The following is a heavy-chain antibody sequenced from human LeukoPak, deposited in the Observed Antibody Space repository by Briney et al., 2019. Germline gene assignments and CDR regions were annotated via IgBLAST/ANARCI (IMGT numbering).Heavy chain of an antibody. Sequence: QSGGSLRLSCAASGFTFDSYAMHWVRQAPGKGPEWVAVISYDGSDKYSADSVKGRFTISRDNSKNTLYLQMNSLRPEDTAVYYCARDSPTKYCSSTSCYRVDFDYWGQGTLVTVSS. J-gene: IGHJ4*02. CDR1: GFTFDSYA. D-gene: IGHD2-2*01. CDR2: ISYDGSDK. V-gene: IGHV3-30-3*01. CDR3: ARDSPTKYCSSTSCYRVDFDY.